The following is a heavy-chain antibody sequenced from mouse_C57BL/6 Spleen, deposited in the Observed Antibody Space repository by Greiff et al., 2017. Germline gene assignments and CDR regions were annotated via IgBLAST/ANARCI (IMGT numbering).Heavy chain of an antibody. CDR3: ARDWGSSFDY. CDR2: ISYDGSN. V-gene: IGHV3-6*01. CDR1: GYSITSGYY. Sequence: DVQLQESGPGLVKPSQSLSLTCSVTGYSITSGYYWNWIRQFPGNKLEWMGYISYDGSNNYNPSLKNRIAITRDTSKNQFFLKLNSVTTEDTATYYCARDWGSSFDYWGQGTTLTVSS. J-gene: IGHJ2*01.